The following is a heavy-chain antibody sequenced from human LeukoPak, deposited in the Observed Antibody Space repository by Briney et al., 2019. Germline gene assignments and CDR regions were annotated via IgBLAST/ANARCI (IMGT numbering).Heavy chain of an antibody. Sequence: SGPTLVNPTQTPTLTCTFSGFSLKTSGGGVGWVRQPPGKALEWLAIIYWNDDKRSSPSLKSRLTITKDTSKNQVVLTMTNMDPVDTATYHCAHFSGASSAFDYWGQGSLVTVSS. D-gene: IGHD2-2*01. CDR2: IYWNDDK. J-gene: IGHJ4*02. CDR3: AHFSGASSAFDY. CDR1: GFSLKTSGGG. V-gene: IGHV2-5*01.